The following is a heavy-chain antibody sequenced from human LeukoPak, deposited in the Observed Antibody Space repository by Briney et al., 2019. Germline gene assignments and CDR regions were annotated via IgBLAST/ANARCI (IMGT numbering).Heavy chain of an antibody. Sequence: PSETLSLTCAVYGGSFSGYYWSWIRPPPGKGLEWIGVINHSGSTNYNPSLKSRVTISVDKSKNQFSLKLSSVTAADTAVYYCARTWVVVVAATHDAFDIWGQGTMVTVSS. V-gene: IGHV4-34*01. CDR1: GGSFSGYY. CDR2: INHSGST. D-gene: IGHD2-15*01. CDR3: ARTWVVVVAATHDAFDI. J-gene: IGHJ3*02.